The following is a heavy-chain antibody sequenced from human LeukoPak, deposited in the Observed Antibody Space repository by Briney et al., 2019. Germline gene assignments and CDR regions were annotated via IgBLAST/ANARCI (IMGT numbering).Heavy chain of an antibody. D-gene: IGHD3-22*01. J-gene: IGHJ3*02. Sequence: SLKVPCKGSGYSFTSYWIGWVRQMPGKGVERMWVIYPGDSDTRYSPSFQGQVTISADKSISTAYLQWSSLKASDTAMYYCERRNYDSSGYYFIDAFDIWGQGTMVTVSS. CDR1: GYSFTSYW. CDR2: IYPGDSDT. CDR3: ERRNYDSSGYYFIDAFDI. V-gene: IGHV5-51*01.